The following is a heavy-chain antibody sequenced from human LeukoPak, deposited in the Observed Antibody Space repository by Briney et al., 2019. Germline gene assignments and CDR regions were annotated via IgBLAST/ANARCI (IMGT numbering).Heavy chain of an antibody. Sequence: GAPVQVSCKASGYTFTSYAMHWVRQAPGQRLEWMGWINAGNGNTKYSQKFQGRVTITRDTSASTAYLELSSLRSEDTAVYYCASSGGRYFSADYWGQGTLVTVSS. CDR3: ASSGGRYFSADY. CDR2: INAGNGNT. V-gene: IGHV1-3*01. J-gene: IGHJ4*02. CDR1: GYTFTSYA. D-gene: IGHD3-9*01.